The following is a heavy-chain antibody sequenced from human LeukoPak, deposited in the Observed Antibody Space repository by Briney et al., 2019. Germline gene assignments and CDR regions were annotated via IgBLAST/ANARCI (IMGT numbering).Heavy chain of an antibody. CDR2: ISSSSTTI. CDR1: GFTFNSYS. D-gene: IGHD3-16*01. J-gene: IGHJ4*02. Sequence: GGSLRLSCAASGFTFNSYSMNWVRQAPGKGLEWVSYISSSSTTIYYADSVKGRFTISRENAKNSLYLQMNSLRDEDTAVYYCARDLIRYFDYWGQGTLVTVSS. V-gene: IGHV3-48*02. CDR3: ARDLIRYFDY.